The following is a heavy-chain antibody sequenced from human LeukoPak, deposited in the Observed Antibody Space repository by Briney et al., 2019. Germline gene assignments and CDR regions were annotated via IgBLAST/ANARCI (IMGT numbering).Heavy chain of an antibody. V-gene: IGHV3-30*18. CDR2: ISYDGSSK. Sequence: GGSLRLSCAASGFTFSSYGMHWVRQAPGKGLEWVAVISYDGSSKYYADSVKGRFTISRDNSKNTLYLQMNSLRAEDTAVYYCAKDVRIAVTWFDYWGQGTLVTVSA. CDR1: GFTFSSYG. J-gene: IGHJ4*02. D-gene: IGHD6-19*01. CDR3: AKDVRIAVTWFDY.